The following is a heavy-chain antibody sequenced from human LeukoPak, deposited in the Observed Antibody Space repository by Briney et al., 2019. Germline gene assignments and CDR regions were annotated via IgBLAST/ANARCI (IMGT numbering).Heavy chain of an antibody. CDR1: GYTFTSYN. V-gene: IGHV1-69*04. CDR3: ARDGWHDSSGR. Sequence: VASVKVSCKASGYTFTSYNINWVRQAPGQGLEWMGRIIPILGIANYAQKFQGRVTITADKSTSTAYMELSSLRSEDTAVYYCARDGWHDSSGRWGQGTLVTVSS. CDR2: IIPILGIA. D-gene: IGHD3-22*01. J-gene: IGHJ4*02.